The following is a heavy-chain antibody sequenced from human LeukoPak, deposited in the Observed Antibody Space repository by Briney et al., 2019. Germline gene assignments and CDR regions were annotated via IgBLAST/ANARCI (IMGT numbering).Heavy chain of an antibody. CDR2: ISSSGSTI. J-gene: IGHJ4*02. V-gene: IGHV3-48*03. Sequence: PGGSLRLSCAASGFTFSTYAMNWVRQAAGKGLEWISYISSSGSTIYYADSVKGRFTISRDNAKNSLYLQMNSLRAEDTAVYYCARAPYGSDSDWGQGTLVTVSS. D-gene: IGHD3-10*01. CDR1: GFTFSTYA. CDR3: ARAPYGSDSD.